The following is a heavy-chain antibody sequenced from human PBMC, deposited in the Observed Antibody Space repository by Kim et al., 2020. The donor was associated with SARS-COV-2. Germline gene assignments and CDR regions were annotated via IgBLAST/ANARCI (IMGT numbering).Heavy chain of an antibody. D-gene: IGHD3-22*01. CDR1: GFTFSNYG. CDR2: ISGTGGSK. Sequence: GGSLRLSCAASGFTFSNYGMSWVRQAPGKGLKWVSVISGTGGSKYYADSVKGRFTISRDNSKNTLFLQMNTLRAEDTAVYYCARDCDSNFCYRTFDYWGQETLVAVSS. J-gene: IGHJ4*02. V-gene: IGHV3-23*01. CDR3: ARDCDSNFCYRTFDY.